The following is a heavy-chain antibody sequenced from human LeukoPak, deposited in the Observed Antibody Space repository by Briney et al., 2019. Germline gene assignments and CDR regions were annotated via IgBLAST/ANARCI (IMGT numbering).Heavy chain of an antibody. V-gene: IGHV4-34*01. D-gene: IGHD1-7*01. Sequence: SETLSLTCAVYGGTLSGYYWSWIRQPPGKGLECMWEINHSGSTNYNPSLKSRVTISVDTSKNQFSLKLSSVTAADTAVYYCARGVWNYGARQGWFDPWGQGTLVTVSS. CDR3: ARGVWNYGARQGWFDP. J-gene: IGHJ5*02. CDR1: GGTLSGYY. CDR2: INHSGST.